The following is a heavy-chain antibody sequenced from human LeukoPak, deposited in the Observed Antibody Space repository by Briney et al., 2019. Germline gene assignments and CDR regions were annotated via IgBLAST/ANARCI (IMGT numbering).Heavy chain of an antibody. Sequence: SETLSLTCTVSGGSISSGSYYWSWIRQPPGKGLEWIGEINHSGSTNYNPSLKSRVTISVDTSKNQFSLKLSSVTAADTAVYYCARLQRENYFDYWGQGTLVTVSS. J-gene: IGHJ4*02. CDR3: ARLQRENYFDY. V-gene: IGHV4-39*07. CDR2: INHSGST. D-gene: IGHD6-25*01. CDR1: GGSISSGSYY.